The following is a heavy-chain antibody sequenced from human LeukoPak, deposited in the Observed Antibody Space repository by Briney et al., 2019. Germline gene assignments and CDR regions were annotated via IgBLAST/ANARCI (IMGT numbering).Heavy chain of an antibody. V-gene: IGHV1-18*01. CDR3: ARDHSSGWLDY. D-gene: IGHD6-19*01. CDR1: GYTFTSYG. J-gene: IGHJ4*02. Sequence: ASVKVSCKASGYTFTSYGISWVRQAPGQGLEWMGWISAYNGNTNYAQKLQGRVTTTTDTSTSTAYMELRSLRSEDTAVYYCARDHSSGWLDYWGQGTLVTVSS. CDR2: ISAYNGNT.